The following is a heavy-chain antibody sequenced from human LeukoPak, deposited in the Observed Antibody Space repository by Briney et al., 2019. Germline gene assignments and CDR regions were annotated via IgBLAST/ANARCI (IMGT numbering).Heavy chain of an antibody. CDR3: AKDIGSISRSSNSIFDY. J-gene: IGHJ4*02. D-gene: IGHD6-13*01. CDR1: GFTFDDYA. Sequence: GRSLRLSCAASGFTFDDYAMHWVRQAPGKGLEWVSGISWNSGSIGYADSVKGRFTISRDNAKNSLYLQMNSLRAEDTALYYCAKDIGSISRSSNSIFDYWGQGTLVTVSS. V-gene: IGHV3-9*01. CDR2: ISWNSGSI.